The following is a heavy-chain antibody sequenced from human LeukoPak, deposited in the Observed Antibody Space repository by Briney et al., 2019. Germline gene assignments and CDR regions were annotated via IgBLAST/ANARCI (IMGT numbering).Heavy chain of an antibody. V-gene: IGHV4-39*01. J-gene: IGHJ4*02. CDR2: IYYSGST. CDR3: ARRRTGYSSSWIDH. D-gene: IGHD6-13*01. Sequence: SETLSLTCTVSGGSISSSSYYWGWIRQPPGKGLEWIGSIYYSGSTYYNPSLKSRVTISVDTSKNQFSLKLSSVTAADTAVYYCARRRTGYSSSWIDHWGQGTLVTVSS. CDR1: GGSISSSSYY.